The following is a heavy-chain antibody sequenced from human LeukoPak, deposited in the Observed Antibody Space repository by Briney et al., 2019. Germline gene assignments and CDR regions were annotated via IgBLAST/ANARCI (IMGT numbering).Heavy chain of an antibody. CDR3: ARGVAPYSSGGTLTY. Sequence: ASVKVSCKASGGTFSSYAISWVRQAPGQGLEWMGIINPSGGSTSYAQKFQGRVTMTRDTSTSTVYMELSSLRSEDTAVYYCARGVAPYSSGGTLTYWGQGTLVTVSS. J-gene: IGHJ4*02. D-gene: IGHD6-19*01. V-gene: IGHV1-46*01. CDR2: INPSGGST. CDR1: GGTFSSYA.